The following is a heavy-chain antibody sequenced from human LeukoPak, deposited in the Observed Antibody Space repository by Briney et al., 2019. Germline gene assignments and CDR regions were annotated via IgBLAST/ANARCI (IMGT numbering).Heavy chain of an antibody. CDR3: ARDYYDSSGYYQNFDY. D-gene: IGHD3-22*01. J-gene: IGHJ4*02. Sequence: GGSLRLSCAAPGFTFDDYGMSWVRQAPGKGLEWVSGINWNGGSTGYADSVKGRFTISRDNAKNSLYLQMNSLRAEDTALYYCARDYYDSSGYYQNFDYWGQGTLVTVSS. CDR1: GFTFDDYG. V-gene: IGHV3-20*04. CDR2: INWNGGST.